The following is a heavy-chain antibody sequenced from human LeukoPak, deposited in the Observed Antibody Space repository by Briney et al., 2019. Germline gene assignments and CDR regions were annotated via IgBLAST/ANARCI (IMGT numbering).Heavy chain of an antibody. J-gene: IGHJ4*02. Sequence: ASVKVSCKASGYTFTGYYMHWVRQAPGQGLEWMGWINPNSGGTNYAQKFQGWVTMTRDTSTSTVYMELSSLRSEDTAVYYCARATTLTGTTTGDISNDYWGQGTLVTVSS. D-gene: IGHD1-7*01. V-gene: IGHV1-2*04. CDR3: ARATTLTGTTTGDISNDY. CDR2: INPNSGGT. CDR1: GYTFTGYY.